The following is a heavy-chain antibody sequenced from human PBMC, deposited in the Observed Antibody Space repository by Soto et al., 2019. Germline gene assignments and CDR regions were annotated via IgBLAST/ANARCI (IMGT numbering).Heavy chain of an antibody. CDR1: GFTFSSYA. J-gene: IGHJ4*02. D-gene: IGHD1-1*01. V-gene: IGHV3-30*04. Sequence: GGSLRLSCAASGFTFSSYAMHWVRQAPGKGLEWVAVISYDGSNKYYADSVKGRFTISRDNSKNTLYLQMNSLRAEDTAVYSCAIGLNWSFDYWGQGTLVTVSS. CDR2: ISYDGSNK. CDR3: AIGLNWSFDY.